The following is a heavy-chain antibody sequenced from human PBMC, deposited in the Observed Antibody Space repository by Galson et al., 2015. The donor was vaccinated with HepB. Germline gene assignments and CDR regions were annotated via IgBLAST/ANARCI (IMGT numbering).Heavy chain of an antibody. D-gene: IGHD4-23*01. CDR1: GGTFSSYA. V-gene: IGHV1-69*10. J-gene: IGHJ6*03. CDR3: ARNGELRWYPPYYYYYMDV. CDR2: IIPILGIA. Sequence: SVKVSCKASGGTFSSYAISWVRQAPGQGLEWMGGIIPILGIANYAQKFQGRVTITADKSTSTAYMELSSLRSEDTAVYYCARNGELRWYPPYYYYYMDVWGKGTTVTVSS.